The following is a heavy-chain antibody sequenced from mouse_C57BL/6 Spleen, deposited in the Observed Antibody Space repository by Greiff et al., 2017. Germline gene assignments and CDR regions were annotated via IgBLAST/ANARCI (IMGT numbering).Heavy chain of an antibody. CDR1: GYAFTNYL. J-gene: IGHJ3*01. D-gene: IGHD2-4*01. Sequence: QVHVKQSGAELVRPGTSVKVSCKASGYAFTNYLIEWVKQRPGQGLEWIGVINPGSGGTNYNEKFKGKATLTADKSSSTAYMQLSSLTSEDSAVYFCARTPSYDYIFAYWGQGTLVTVSA. CDR3: ARTPSYDYIFAY. V-gene: IGHV1-54*01. CDR2: INPGSGGT.